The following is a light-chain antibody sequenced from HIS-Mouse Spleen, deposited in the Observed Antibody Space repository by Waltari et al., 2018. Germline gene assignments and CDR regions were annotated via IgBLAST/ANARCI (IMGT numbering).Light chain of an antibody. CDR1: QSVSSSY. J-gene: IGKJ1*01. CDR2: GAS. CDR3: QQYGSSPPWP. V-gene: IGKV3-20*01. Sequence: EIVLTQSPGTLSLSLGERATLSCRASQSVSSSYLAWYQQKPGQAPRLLIYGASSRATGIPDRFSGSGSGTDFTLTISRLEPEDFAVYYCQQYGSSPPWPFGQGTKVEIK.